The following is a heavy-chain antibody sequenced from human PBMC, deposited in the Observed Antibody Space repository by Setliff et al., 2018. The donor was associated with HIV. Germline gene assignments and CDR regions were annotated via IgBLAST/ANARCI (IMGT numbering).Heavy chain of an antibody. Sequence: GASVKVSCKASGYTFTSYDINWVRQATGQGLEWMGWMNPNSGNIGYAQKFQGRVTMTRDASISTACMELNTLKFEDTAVYYCARARRDSYDRGRRNHYYIDVWGKGTTVTVSS. CDR3: ARARRDSYDRGRRNHYYIDV. V-gene: IGHV1-8*02. J-gene: IGHJ6*03. D-gene: IGHD3-22*01. CDR1: GYTFTSYD. CDR2: MNPNSGNI.